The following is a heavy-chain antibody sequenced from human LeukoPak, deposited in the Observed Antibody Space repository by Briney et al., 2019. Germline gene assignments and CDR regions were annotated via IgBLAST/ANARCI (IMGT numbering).Heavy chain of an antibody. CDR2: INHSGST. Sequence: SETLSLTCAVYGGSFSGYYWSWIRQPPGKGLEWIGEINHSGSTNYNPSLKSRVTISVDTSKNQFSLKLSSVTAADTAVYYCARWGRFSYYDSSGTLGGDFDYWGQGTLVTVSS. J-gene: IGHJ4*02. CDR3: ARWGRFSYYDSSGTLGGDFDY. CDR1: GGSFSGYY. V-gene: IGHV4-34*01. D-gene: IGHD3-22*01.